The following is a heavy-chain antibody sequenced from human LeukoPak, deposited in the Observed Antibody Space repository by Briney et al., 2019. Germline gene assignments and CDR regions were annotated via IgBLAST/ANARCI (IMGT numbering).Heavy chain of an antibody. CDR3: AKDPIPWQKLPHWFDP. D-gene: IGHD4-11*01. Sequence: PGGSLRLSCAASGFTFSSYAMSWVRQAPGEGLEWVSAIRGSGDSTFYADSVKGRFTISRDNSKNTLYLQMNSLRAEDTAVYYCAKDPIPWQKLPHWFDPWGQGTLVTVSS. J-gene: IGHJ5*02. V-gene: IGHV3-23*01. CDR1: GFTFSSYA. CDR2: IRGSGDST.